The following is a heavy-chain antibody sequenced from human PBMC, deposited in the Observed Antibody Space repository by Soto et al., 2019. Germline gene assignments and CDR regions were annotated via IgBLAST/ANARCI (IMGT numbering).Heavy chain of an antibody. Sequence: GGSLRLSCAASGFTFSSYGMHWVRQAPGKGLEWVAVIWYDGSNKYYADSVKGRFTISRDNSKNTLYLQMNSLRAEDTAVYYCRAYYDFWSGSPQNDYGMDVWGQGTTVTVSS. CDR2: IWYDGSNK. V-gene: IGHV3-33*01. J-gene: IGHJ6*02. D-gene: IGHD3-3*01. CDR3: RAYYDFWSGSPQNDYGMDV. CDR1: GFTFSSYG.